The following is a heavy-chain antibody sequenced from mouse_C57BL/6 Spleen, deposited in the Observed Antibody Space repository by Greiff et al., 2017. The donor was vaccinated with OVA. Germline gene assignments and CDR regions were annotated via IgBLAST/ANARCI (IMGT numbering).Heavy chain of an antibody. CDR1: GYTFTDYY. J-gene: IGHJ4*01. Sequence: VQLQQSGPELVKPGASVKISCKASGYTFTDYYMNWVKQSHGKSLEWIGDINPNNGGTSYNQKFKGKATLTVDKSSSTAYMELRSLTSEDSAVYCCARGGAMDYWGQGTSVTVSA. V-gene: IGHV1-26*01. CDR2: INPNNGGT. CDR3: ARGGAMDY.